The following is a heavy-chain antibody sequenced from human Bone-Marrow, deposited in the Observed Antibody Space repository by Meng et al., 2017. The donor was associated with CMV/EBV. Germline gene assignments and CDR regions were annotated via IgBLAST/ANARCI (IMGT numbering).Heavy chain of an antibody. Sequence: GSLRLSCAASGFTFSSYSMNWVRQAPGKGLEWVSSISSSSSYIYYADSVKGRFTISRDNAKNSLYLQMNSLRAEDTAVYYCARDMPDTYCSSTSCTNGPDYWGQGTLVTVSS. CDR1: GFTFSSYS. CDR3: ARDMPDTYCSSTSCTNGPDY. D-gene: IGHD2-2*01. J-gene: IGHJ4*02. V-gene: IGHV3-21*01. CDR2: ISSSSSYI.